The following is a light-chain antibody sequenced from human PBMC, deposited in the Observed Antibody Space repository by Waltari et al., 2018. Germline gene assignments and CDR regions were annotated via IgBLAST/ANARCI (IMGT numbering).Light chain of an antibody. V-gene: IGLV8-61*01. CDR1: SGSLSTTSY. CDR3: ALYMGSGIWV. J-gene: IGLJ3*02. CDR2: KAN. Sequence: QTVGTQAQSLSVAPGGPVTLICALASGSLSTTSYATWYQQTPGQAPRTLVYKANARSSGVPDRFSGSILGNTAALTITGAQADDESDYYCALYMGSGIWVFGGGTRLTVL.